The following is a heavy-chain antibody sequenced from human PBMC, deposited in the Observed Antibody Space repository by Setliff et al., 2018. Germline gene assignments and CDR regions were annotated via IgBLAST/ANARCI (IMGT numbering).Heavy chain of an antibody. V-gene: IGHV1-24*01. Sequence: ASVKVSCKVSGYTLTELSMHWVRQAPGKGLEWMVGFDPEDGETIYAQKFQGRVTMTEDTSTDTAYMELSSLRSEDTAVYYCATGGLLWFGELSGGAFDIWGQGTMVTVSS. CDR3: ATGGLLWFGELSGGAFDI. J-gene: IGHJ3*02. D-gene: IGHD3-10*01. CDR1: GYTLTELS. CDR2: FDPEDGET.